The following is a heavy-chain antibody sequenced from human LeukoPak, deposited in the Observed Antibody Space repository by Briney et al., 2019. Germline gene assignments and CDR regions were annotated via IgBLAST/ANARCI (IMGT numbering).Heavy chain of an antibody. CDR1: GFTFDDYA. Sequence: GRSLRLSCAASGFTFDDYAMHWVRQAPGKGLEWVSGISWNSGSIGYADSVKGRFTISRDNAKNSLYLQMNGLRAEDTALYYCAKDGAGNWGQGTLVTVSS. V-gene: IGHV3-9*01. CDR3: AKDGAGN. D-gene: IGHD1-1*01. CDR2: ISWNSGSI. J-gene: IGHJ4*02.